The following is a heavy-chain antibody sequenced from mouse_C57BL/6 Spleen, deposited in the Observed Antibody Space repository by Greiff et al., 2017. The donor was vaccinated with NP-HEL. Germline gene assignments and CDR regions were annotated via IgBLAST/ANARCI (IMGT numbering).Heavy chain of an antibody. D-gene: IGHD3-3*01. J-gene: IGHJ4*01. V-gene: IGHV1-64*01. Sequence: QVQLLQPGAELVKPGASVKLSCKASGYTFTSYWMHWVSQKPGQVLEWIGLTHPNSGSTNYNEKFKSKATLTVDKSSSTAYMQLSSLTSEDSAVYYCASEGDLYAMDYWGQGTSVTVSS. CDR3: ASEGDLYAMDY. CDR2: THPNSGST. CDR1: GYTFTSYW.